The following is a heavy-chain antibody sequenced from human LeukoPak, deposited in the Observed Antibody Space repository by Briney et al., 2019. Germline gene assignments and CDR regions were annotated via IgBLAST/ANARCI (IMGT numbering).Heavy chain of an antibody. CDR2: ISSSSGYI. J-gene: IGHJ3*02. D-gene: IGHD3-22*01. V-gene: IGHV3-21*01. CDR1: GFTFSSYI. CDR3: AKGTGHQLYDSSGYTAFDI. Sequence: GGSLRLSCAASGFTFSSYIMNWVRQAPGKGLEWVSSISSSSGYIYYADPVKGRFTISRDNAKNSLSLQMNSRRAADTAVYYWAKGTGHQLYDSSGYTAFDIWGQGTMVTVSS.